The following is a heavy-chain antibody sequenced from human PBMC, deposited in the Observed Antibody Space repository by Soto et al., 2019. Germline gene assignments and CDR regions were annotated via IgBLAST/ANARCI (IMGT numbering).Heavy chain of an antibody. V-gene: IGHV3-33*01. CDR3: ARGGCSSTSCYPEYYGMDV. Sequence: GGSLRLSCAASGFTFSSYGMHWVRQAPGKGLEWVAVIWYDGSNKYYADSVKGRFTISRDNSKNTLCLQMNSLRAEDTAVYYCARGGCSSTSCYPEYYGMDVWGQGTTVTVSS. CDR2: IWYDGSNK. J-gene: IGHJ6*02. CDR1: GFTFSSYG. D-gene: IGHD2-2*01.